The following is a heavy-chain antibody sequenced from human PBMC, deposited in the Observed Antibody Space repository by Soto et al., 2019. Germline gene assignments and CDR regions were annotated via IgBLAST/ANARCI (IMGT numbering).Heavy chain of an antibody. CDR2: IIPIFGTA. V-gene: IGHV1-69*01. Sequence: QVQLVQSGAEVKKPGSSVKVSCKASGGTFSSYAISWVRQAPGQGLEWMGGIIPIFGTANYAQKSQGRVTITADESTSTAYMELSSLRSEDTAVYYCASNGYCSSTSCYTGLFDYWGQGTLVTVSS. CDR3: ASNGYCSSTSCYTGLFDY. D-gene: IGHD2-2*02. J-gene: IGHJ4*02. CDR1: GGTFSSYA.